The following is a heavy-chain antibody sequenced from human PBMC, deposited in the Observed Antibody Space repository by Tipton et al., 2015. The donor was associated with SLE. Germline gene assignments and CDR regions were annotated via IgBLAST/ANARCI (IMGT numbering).Heavy chain of an antibody. CDR3: ATDGGAGGNADN. Sequence: LRLSCAVYGGSFSGYYWSWIRQPPGKGLEWIGEINHSGSTNYNPSLKSRVTISVDTSKNQFSLKLSSVTAADTAVYYCATDGGAGGNADNWGQGTLVTVSS. J-gene: IGHJ4*02. CDR2: INHSGST. CDR1: GGSFSGYY. D-gene: IGHD4-23*01. V-gene: IGHV4-34*01.